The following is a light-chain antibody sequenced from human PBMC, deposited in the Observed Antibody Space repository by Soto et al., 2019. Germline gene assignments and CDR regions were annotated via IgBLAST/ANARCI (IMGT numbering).Light chain of an antibody. CDR2: KAS. CDR1: QSISSW. V-gene: IGKV1-5*03. CDR3: QQYNSYSRT. Sequence: DIQVTRFRSTRSARVSPRESINYRASQSISSWLAWYQQKPGKAPKLLIYKASSLESGVPSRFSGSGSGTEFTLTISSLQPDEFATYYCQQYNSYSRTFGQGTKVDIK. J-gene: IGKJ1*01.